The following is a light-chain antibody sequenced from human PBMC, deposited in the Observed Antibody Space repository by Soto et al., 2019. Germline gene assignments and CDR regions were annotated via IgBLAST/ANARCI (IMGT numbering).Light chain of an antibody. CDR2: EVN. CDR1: SNDIGAYNY. J-gene: IGLJ3*02. Sequence: QSALTQPASVSGSPGQSITISCSGTSNDIGAYNYVSWFQHHPDKAPKLIIYEVNDRPSGVSNRFSGSKSGNTASLTISGLQPEDEADYYCSSYTTNHTRVFGGGTKLTVL. V-gene: IGLV2-14*01. CDR3: SSYTTNHTRV.